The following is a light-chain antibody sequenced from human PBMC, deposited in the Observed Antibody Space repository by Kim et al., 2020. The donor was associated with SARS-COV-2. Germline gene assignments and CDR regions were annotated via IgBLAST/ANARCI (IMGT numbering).Light chain of an antibody. CDR3: QQTYIASRT. V-gene: IGKV1-39*01. CDR2: TAS. J-gene: IGKJ1*01. CDR1: QDISRY. Sequence: DIQMTQSPSSLSASVGDRVNITCRASQDISRYLNWYQQKPGKAPKLLIYTASSLQSGVPSRFTGSGPETDFTLTISSLQPEDFATYYCQQTYIASRTFGQGTKVDI.